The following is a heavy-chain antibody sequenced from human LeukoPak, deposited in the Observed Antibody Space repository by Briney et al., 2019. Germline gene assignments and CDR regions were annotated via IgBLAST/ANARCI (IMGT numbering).Heavy chain of an antibody. CDR3: AKDRALWFGELFHFDY. V-gene: IGHV3-23*01. CDR1: GFTFSSYA. J-gene: IGHJ4*02. CDR2: ISGSGGST. D-gene: IGHD3-10*01. Sequence: PGGSLRLSCAASGFTFSSYAMSWVRQAPGKGLEWVSAISGSGGSTYYADPVKGRFTISRDNSKNTLYLQMNSLRAEDTAVYYCAKDRALWFGELFHFDYWGQGTLVTVSS.